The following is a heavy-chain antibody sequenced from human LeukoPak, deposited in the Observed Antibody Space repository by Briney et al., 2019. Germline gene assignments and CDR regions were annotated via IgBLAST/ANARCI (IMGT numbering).Heavy chain of an antibody. CDR1: GGSISSYY. D-gene: IGHD3-10*01. V-gene: IGHV4-4*07. J-gene: IGHJ6*03. Sequence: SETLSLTCTVSGGSISSYYWSWIRQSAGKGLEWIGRIYTSGSTNYNPSLKSRVTMSVDKSKNQFSLKLSSVTAAEAAVYYCARETYYYGSGSRDYYMDVWGKGTTVTVSS. CDR2: IYTSGST. CDR3: ARETYYYGSGSRDYYMDV.